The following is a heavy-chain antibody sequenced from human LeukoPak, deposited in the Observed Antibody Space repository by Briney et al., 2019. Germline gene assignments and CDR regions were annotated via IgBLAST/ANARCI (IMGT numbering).Heavy chain of an antibody. CDR3: AKLKYYYDSSGPCDY. CDR1: GYSFTNYW. D-gene: IGHD3-22*01. Sequence: GESLKISCKGSGYSFTNYWIGWVRQMPGKGLECMGVIFPGDSNTRYSPSFQGQVTISADKSIDTAYLQWSSLRASDTAMYYCAKLKYYYDSSGPCDYWGQGTLVTVSS. V-gene: IGHV5-51*01. CDR2: IFPGDSNT. J-gene: IGHJ4*02.